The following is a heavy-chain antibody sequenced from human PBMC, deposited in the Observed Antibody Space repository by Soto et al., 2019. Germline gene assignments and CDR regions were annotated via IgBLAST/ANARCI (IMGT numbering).Heavy chain of an antibody. V-gene: IGHV3-30*18. CDR2: ISYDGSNK. J-gene: IGHJ6*02. CDR3: AKDLEGYCSSTSCYTYFGLDV. CDR1: GFTFSSYV. Sequence: LGLSCSASGFTFSSYVMHWVRQAPGKGLEWVAVISYDGSNKYYADSVKGRFTISRDNSKHTLFLQMNSLRPEDTAVYYCAKDLEGYCSSTSCYTYFGLDVWGQGTTVTVS. D-gene: IGHD2-2*01.